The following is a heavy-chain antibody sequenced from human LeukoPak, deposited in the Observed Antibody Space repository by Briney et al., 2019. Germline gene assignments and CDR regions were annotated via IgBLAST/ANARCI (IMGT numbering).Heavy chain of an antibody. D-gene: IGHD5-18*01. V-gene: IGHV6-1*01. CDR1: GDSVSSDSAA. CDR3: ASAHGYIDY. CDR2: TYYRSKWYN. Sequence: SQTLSLTCAISGDSVSSDSAAWNWIPQSPSRGLEWLGKTYYRSKWYNNYAVSVKSRITINPDTSKNQLSLQLNSVTPEDTAVYSCASAHGYIDYWGQGTLVTVSS. J-gene: IGHJ4*02.